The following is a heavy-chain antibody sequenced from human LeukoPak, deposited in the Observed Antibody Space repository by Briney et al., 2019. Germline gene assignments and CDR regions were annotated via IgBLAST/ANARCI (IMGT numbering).Heavy chain of an antibody. CDR2: IYYSAST. Sequence: PSETLSLTCTVSGDSISSSIYYWGWIRQPPGKGLEWIGSIYYSASTYYNPSLKSRVTISVDTSKNQFSLKLNSVTAVDTAVYYCARHSSVAAVDYWGQGTLVTVSS. D-gene: IGHD6-19*01. CDR1: GDSISSSIYY. V-gene: IGHV4-39*01. J-gene: IGHJ4*02. CDR3: ARHSSVAAVDY.